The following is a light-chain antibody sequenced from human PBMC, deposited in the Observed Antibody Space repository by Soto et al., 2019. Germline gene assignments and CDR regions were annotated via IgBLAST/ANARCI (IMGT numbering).Light chain of an antibody. CDR1: QSISSSY. J-gene: IGKJ3*01. V-gene: IGKV3-20*01. CDR2: GTS. CDR3: QQYGCSPPVT. Sequence: EIVLTQSPGTLSLSPGERATLSCRASQSISSSYLAWYQQKPGQAPRLLIYGTSSRATGIPDRFSGNGSGTDCTLTSSRLEPEDFAVYYWQQYGCSPPVTFGPGTKVDIK.